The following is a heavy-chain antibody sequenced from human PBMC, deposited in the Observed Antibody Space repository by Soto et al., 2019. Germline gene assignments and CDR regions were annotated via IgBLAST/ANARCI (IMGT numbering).Heavy chain of an antibody. J-gene: IGHJ6*02. CDR3: TSEVGEPVYSYDIDV. D-gene: IGHD4-4*01. CDR2: IIPTVGTK. Sequence: QVQLEQSGAEVKQPGSSVKVSCKPSGGNFGIYAITWVRQAPGQGLRWVGGIIPTVGTKHYAKKFEGRVSITADEATGAVYMYVSRQKSDNTARYCCTSEVGEPVYSYDIDVCGQGTTVTVSS. V-gene: IGHV1-69*01. CDR1: GGNFGIYA.